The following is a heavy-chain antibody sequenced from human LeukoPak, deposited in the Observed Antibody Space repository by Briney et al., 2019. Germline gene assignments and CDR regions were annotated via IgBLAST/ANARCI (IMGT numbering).Heavy chain of an antibody. D-gene: IGHD3-22*01. V-gene: IGHV3-23*01. J-gene: IGHJ4*02. CDR3: ARLLDGYDSSGYYSD. CDR1: GFTFSSYA. CDR2: ISGSGGST. Sequence: GGSLRLSCAASGFTFSSYAMSWVRQAPGKGLEWVSAISGSGGSTYYADSVKGRFTISRDNSKNTLYLQMNSLRAEDTAVYYCARLLDGYDSSGYYSDWGQGTLVTVSS.